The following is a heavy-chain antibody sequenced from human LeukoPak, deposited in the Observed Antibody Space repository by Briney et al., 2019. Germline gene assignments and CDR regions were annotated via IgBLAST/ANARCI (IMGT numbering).Heavy chain of an antibody. D-gene: IGHD3-22*01. Sequence: PSETLSLTCTVAGGSISSYYWSWLRQPPGKVLEWVGYMYYSGSTNYNPSLRSRVTISVDTSKNKFSLKLSSVTAADTAVYYCARGSEDSSGYSFDYWGQGTLVTVSS. CDR1: GGSISSYY. CDR3: ARGSEDSSGYSFDY. J-gene: IGHJ4*02. V-gene: IGHV4-59*01. CDR2: MYYSGST.